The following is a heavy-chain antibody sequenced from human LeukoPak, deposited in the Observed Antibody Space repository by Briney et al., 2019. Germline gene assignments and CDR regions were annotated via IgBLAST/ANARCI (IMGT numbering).Heavy chain of an antibody. D-gene: IGHD3-10*01. J-gene: IGHJ6*03. CDR3: ARGRVSSSTWFSTYYYYFYMDV. V-gene: IGHV4-4*07. CDR1: GASIIGYY. Sequence: SETLSLTCSVSGASIIGYYWSWIRQPAGKGLEWIGRIYTSGSTDYNPSLNGRVSISRDTSKNLFSLRLRSVTAADTAVYFCARGRVSSSTWFSTYYYYFYMDVWGKGTTVTVSS. CDR2: IYTSGST.